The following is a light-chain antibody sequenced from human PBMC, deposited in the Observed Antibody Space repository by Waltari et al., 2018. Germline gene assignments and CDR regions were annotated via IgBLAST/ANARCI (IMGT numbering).Light chain of an antibody. Sequence: QSALTQPASVSGSPGQSIPISCTATRGVVGGSNSVSWYHQHPGKAPKLMIYDVSKRPSGASNRFSGSKSGNTASLTVSGLQAEDEADYYCCSYAGASTYVFGTGTKVTVL. J-gene: IGLJ1*01. V-gene: IGLV2-23*02. CDR2: DVS. CDR3: CSYAGASTYV. CDR1: RGVVGGSNS.